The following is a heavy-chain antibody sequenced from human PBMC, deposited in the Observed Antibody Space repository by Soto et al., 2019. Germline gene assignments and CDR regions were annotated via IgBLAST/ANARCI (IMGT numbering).Heavy chain of an antibody. D-gene: IGHD1-1*01. CDR1: GGSISDDTYY. CDR3: ARLHRPSPNCVPLDP. Sequence: QLQLQESGPGLVKPSETLSLTCTVSGGSISDDTYYWGWIRQPPGKGLEWIGSIYYSGTSSYNPPLKNRVTMSVDTSKKQLSLRLSSMTAADTAVYYFARLHRPSPNCVPLDPWGQGTLVIVSS. J-gene: IGHJ5*02. CDR2: IYYSGTS. V-gene: IGHV4-39*01.